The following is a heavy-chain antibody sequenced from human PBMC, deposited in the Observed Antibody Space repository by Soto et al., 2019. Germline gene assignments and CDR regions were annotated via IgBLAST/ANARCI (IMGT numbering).Heavy chain of an antibody. Sequence: QVQMVESGGGVVQPGRSLRLACAASGFSFENYGMHWVRQAPGRGLEWVAISWYDASLQYYAAAVKGRFTVSRDNSKNTLYLEMNSLRAADTAVYYCANLGGDGYNLGQDYNGMDVWGQGTTVIVSS. CDR1: GFSFENYG. V-gene: IGHV3-33*06. J-gene: IGHJ6*02. CDR3: ANLGGDGYNLGQDYNGMDV. D-gene: IGHD5-12*01. CDR2: SWYDASLQ.